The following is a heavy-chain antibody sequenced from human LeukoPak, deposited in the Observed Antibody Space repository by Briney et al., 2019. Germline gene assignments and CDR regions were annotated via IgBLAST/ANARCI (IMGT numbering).Heavy chain of an antibody. CDR2: IYHSGST. CDR1: GGSISSSNW. J-gene: IGHJ6*02. CDR3: ARVLYYYGSGSYPDDYYYGMDV. Sequence: SGTLSLTCAVSGGSISSSNWWSWVRQPPGKGLEWIGEIYHSGSTNYSPSLKSRVTISVDTSKNQFSLKLSSVTAADTAVYYCARVLYYYGSGSYPDDYYYGMDVWGQGTTVTVSS. V-gene: IGHV4-4*02. D-gene: IGHD3-10*01.